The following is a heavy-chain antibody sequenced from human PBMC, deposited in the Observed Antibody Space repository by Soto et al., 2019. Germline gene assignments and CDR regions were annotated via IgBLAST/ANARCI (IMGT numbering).Heavy chain of an antibody. CDR1: GFTFSSYA. V-gene: IGHV3-23*01. J-gene: IGHJ6*02. CDR2: ISGSGGST. D-gene: IGHD3-3*01. CDR3: AKAQGEFWSGPYYYYGMDV. Sequence: GGSLRLSCAASGFTFSSYAMSWVRQAPRKGLEWVSAISGSGGSTYYADSVKGRFTISRDNSKNTLYLQMNSLRAEDTAVYYCAKAQGEFWSGPYYYYGMDVWGQGTTVTVSS.